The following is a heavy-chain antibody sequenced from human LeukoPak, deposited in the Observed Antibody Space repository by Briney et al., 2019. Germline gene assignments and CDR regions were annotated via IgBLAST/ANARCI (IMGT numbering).Heavy chain of an antibody. Sequence: SETLSLTCTVSGGSIRSYYWSWLRQPAGKGLEWIGRIYTSGSTNYNPSLKSRVTMSVDTSKNQFSLKLSSVAAADTAVYYCARCDWGSTGYYFDYWGQGTLVTVSS. CDR1: GGSIRSYY. CDR2: IYTSGST. CDR3: ARCDWGSTGYYFDY. V-gene: IGHV4-4*07. D-gene: IGHD7-27*01. J-gene: IGHJ4*02.